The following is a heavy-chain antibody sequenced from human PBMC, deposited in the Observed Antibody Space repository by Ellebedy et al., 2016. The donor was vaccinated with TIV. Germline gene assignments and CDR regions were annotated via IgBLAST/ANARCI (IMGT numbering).Heavy chain of an antibody. D-gene: IGHD3-10*01. J-gene: IGHJ4*02. V-gene: IGHV1-69*13. Sequence: SVKVSXXASGGTFSDYVINWVRQAPGQGLEWMGGIIPIFRTPKYAQKFQGRVTITADDSTRTGFMELSSLRSEDTAVYYCASPRAGIAMPRGVTNHLLFDYWGQGTLVTVSS. CDR2: IIPIFRTP. CDR3: ASPRAGIAMPRGVTNHLLFDY. CDR1: GGTFSDYV.